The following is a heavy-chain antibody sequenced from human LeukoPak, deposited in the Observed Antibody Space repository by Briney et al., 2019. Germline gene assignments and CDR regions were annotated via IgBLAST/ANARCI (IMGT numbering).Heavy chain of an antibody. D-gene: IGHD4-17*01. CDR2: INNGEST. CDR3: ASGGTTVTIDY. J-gene: IGHJ4*02. V-gene: IGHV4-34*01. Sequence: PSETLSLTCTVNGGSFSAFYWTWIRHPPGQGLEGMREINNGESTNYNPSLKRRVTILVDTSKNQFSPKQSSVCAPKTAVYYCASGGTTVTIDYWGERTLGTVSS. CDR1: GGSFSAFY.